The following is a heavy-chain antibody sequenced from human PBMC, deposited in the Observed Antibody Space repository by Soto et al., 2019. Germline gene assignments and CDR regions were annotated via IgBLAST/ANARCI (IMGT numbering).Heavy chain of an antibody. V-gene: IGHV3-21*01. Sequence: PGGSRRRSCAASGFTFSSYSMNWVRQAPGKGLEWVSSISSSSSYIYYADSVKGRFTISRDNAKNSLYLQMNSLRAEDTAVYYCARGWGYDYYYYYGMDVWGQGTTVTVSS. CDR1: GFTFSSYS. J-gene: IGHJ6*02. D-gene: IGHD5-12*01. CDR3: ARGWGYDYYYYYGMDV. CDR2: ISSSSSYI.